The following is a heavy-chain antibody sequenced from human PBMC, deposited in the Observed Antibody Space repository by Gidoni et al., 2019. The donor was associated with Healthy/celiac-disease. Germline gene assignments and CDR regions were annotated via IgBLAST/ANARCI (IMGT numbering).Heavy chain of an antibody. CDR2: IWYDGSNK. Sequence: QVQLVESGGGEVQPGWSLRLSCAASGFTFSSYGMHWVRQAPGKGLEWVAVIWYDGSNKYYADSVKGRFTISRDNSKNTLYLQMNSLRAEDTAVYYCARGDYCSGGSCYPAYFDYWGQGTLVTVSS. V-gene: IGHV3-33*01. J-gene: IGHJ4*02. CDR3: ARGDYCSGGSCYPAYFDY. CDR1: GFTFSSYG. D-gene: IGHD2-15*01.